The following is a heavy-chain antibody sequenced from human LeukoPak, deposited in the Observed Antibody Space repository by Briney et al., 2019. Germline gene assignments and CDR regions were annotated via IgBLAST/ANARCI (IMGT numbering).Heavy chain of an antibody. CDR3: ARENRAFDI. Sequence: VASVKVSFKASGYRFSNNAISWARQAPGQGLEWMGWISGYNGNTKYAQKFQGRVSMTTNTSTSTAYMELRSLTSDDTAVYYCARENRAFDIWGQGTMVTVSS. J-gene: IGHJ3*02. CDR1: GYRFSNNA. CDR2: ISGYNGNT. V-gene: IGHV1-18*01.